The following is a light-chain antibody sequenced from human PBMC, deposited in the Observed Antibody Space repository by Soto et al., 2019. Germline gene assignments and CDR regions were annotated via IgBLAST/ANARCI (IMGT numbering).Light chain of an antibody. CDR2: EVS. CDR1: SSDVGGYNY. V-gene: IGLV2-8*01. Sequence: QSVLTQPPSASGSPGQSVTISCTGTSSDVGGYNYVSWYQQHPGKAPKLMIYEVSKRPSGVPDRFSGSKSGNTASLTVSGLQAEDEADYYCSSYAGSTTCVFGTGTKLTVL. J-gene: IGLJ1*01. CDR3: SSYAGSTTCV.